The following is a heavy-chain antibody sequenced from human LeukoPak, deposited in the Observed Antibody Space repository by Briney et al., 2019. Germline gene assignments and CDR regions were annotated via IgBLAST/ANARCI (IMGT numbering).Heavy chain of an antibody. J-gene: IGHJ4*02. Sequence: GESLKISCKASGYSFTSYWIGWVRQMPGKGLEWLAVIYPGDSDTRYSPSFQGQVTISADKSISTAYLQWSSLKASDTAMYYCARSSDSNGYYDFFDYWGQGTLVTVFS. CDR1: GYSFTSYW. CDR3: ARSSDSNGYYDFFDY. CDR2: IYPGDSDT. V-gene: IGHV5-51*01. D-gene: IGHD3-22*01.